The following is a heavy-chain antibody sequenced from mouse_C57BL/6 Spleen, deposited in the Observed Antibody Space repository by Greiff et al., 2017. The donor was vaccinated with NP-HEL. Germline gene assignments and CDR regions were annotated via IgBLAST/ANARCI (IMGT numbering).Heavy chain of an antibody. V-gene: IGHV5-15*04. D-gene: IGHD3-2*02. CDR2: ISNLACSI. CDR1: GFTFSDYG. J-gene: IGHJ4*01. CDR3: VSRTAQGYDMVS. Sequence: DVMLVESGGGLVQPGGSLKLSCAASGFTFSDYGMAWVRQAPRKGPEWVAFISNLACSIYYADTVTGRFTISRENAKNTLYLEMSSLRLEDTALYYSVSRTAQGYDMVSWGKGTSAT.